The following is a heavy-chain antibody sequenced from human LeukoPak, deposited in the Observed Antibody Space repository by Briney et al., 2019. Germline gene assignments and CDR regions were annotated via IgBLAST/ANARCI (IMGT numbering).Heavy chain of an antibody. CDR2: INHSGST. Sequence: PSETLSLTCAVYGGSFSGYYWSWIRQPPGKGLEWIGEINHSGSTNYNPSLKSRVTISVDTSKNQFSLKLSSVTAADTAVYYCARARTPLIAARPRGYFDYWGQGTLVTVSS. D-gene: IGHD6-6*01. CDR1: GGSFSGYY. CDR3: ARARTPLIAARPRGYFDY. V-gene: IGHV4-34*01. J-gene: IGHJ4*02.